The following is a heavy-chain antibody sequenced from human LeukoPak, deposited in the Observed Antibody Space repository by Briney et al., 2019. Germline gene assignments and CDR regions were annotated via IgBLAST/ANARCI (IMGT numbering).Heavy chain of an antibody. CDR2: IKQDGSEK. Sequence: PGGSLRLSCAASGFTFSSYWMSWVRQAPGKGLEWVANIKQDGSEKYYVDSVKGRFTISRDNAKNSLYLQMNSLRAEDTAVYYCARVGTPAVRGHDAFDIWGQGTMVSVSS. CDR3: ARVGTPAVRGHDAFDI. J-gene: IGHJ3*02. D-gene: IGHD1-14*01. V-gene: IGHV3-7*01. CDR1: GFTFSSYW.